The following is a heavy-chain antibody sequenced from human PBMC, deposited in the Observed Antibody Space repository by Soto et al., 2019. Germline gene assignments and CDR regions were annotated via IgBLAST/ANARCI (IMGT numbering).Heavy chain of an antibody. CDR3: ATLTPTFDY. V-gene: IGHV4-38-2*02. CDR2: SYHSGTT. CDR1: GYSITNGYY. Sequence: SETLSLTCTVSGYSITNGYYWGWVRQSPGRGLEWIGTSYHSGTTYYNPSLKSRVTISVDTSKNQFSLKLNSVTAADTAVYYCATLTPTFDYWGQGTLVTVSS. D-gene: IGHD3-16*02. J-gene: IGHJ4*02.